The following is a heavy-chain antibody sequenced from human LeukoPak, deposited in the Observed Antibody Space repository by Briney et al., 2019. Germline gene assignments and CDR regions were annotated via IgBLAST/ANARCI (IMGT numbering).Heavy chain of an antibody. Sequence: PGRSLRLSCAASGFTFSSYGMHWVRQAPGKGLEWVAVISYDGSNKYYADSVKGRFTISRDNSKNTLYLQMNSLRAEDTAVYYCATSITMIVAVDYWGQGTLVTVSS. D-gene: IGHD3-22*01. CDR2: ISYDGSNK. CDR1: GFTFSSYG. V-gene: IGHV3-30*03. CDR3: ATSITMIVAVDY. J-gene: IGHJ4*02.